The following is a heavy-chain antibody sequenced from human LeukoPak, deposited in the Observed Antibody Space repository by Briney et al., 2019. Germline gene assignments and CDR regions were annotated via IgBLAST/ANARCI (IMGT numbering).Heavy chain of an antibody. CDR3: ARAKFRYPFDY. D-gene: IGHD3-16*02. Sequence: ASVKVSCKASGYTFTTYDINWVRQATGQGLEWMGWINPNSGGTNYAQKFQGRVTMTRDTSISTAYMELSRLRSDDTAVYYCARAKFRYPFDYWGQGTLVTVSS. CDR2: INPNSGGT. CDR1: GYTFTTYD. V-gene: IGHV1-2*02. J-gene: IGHJ4*02.